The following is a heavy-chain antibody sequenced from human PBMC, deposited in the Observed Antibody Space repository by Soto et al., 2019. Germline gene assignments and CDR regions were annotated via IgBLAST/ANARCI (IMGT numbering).Heavy chain of an antibody. CDR2: ISGSGGST. J-gene: IGHJ3*02. V-gene: IGHV3-23*01. CDR3: AKVSHYYDSSGYQTTDGGFDI. D-gene: IGHD3-22*01. Sequence: HPGGSLRLSCAASGFTFSSYAMSWVRQAPGKGLEWVSAISGSGGSTYYADFVKGRFTISRDNSKNTLYLQMNSLRAEDTAVYYCAKVSHYYDSSGYQTTDGGFDIWGQGTMVTVSS. CDR1: GFTFSSYA.